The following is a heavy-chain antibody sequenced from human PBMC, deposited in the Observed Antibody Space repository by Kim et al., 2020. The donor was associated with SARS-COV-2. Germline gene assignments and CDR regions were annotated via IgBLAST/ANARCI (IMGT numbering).Heavy chain of an antibody. V-gene: IGHV3-30-3*01. CDR3: ARDFRGSEQDGMDV. D-gene: IGHD3-10*01. J-gene: IGHJ6*02. CDR1: GFTFSSYA. Sequence: GGSLRLSCAASGFTFSSYAMHWVRQAPGKGLEWVAVISYDGSNKYYADSVKGRFTISRDNSKNTLYLQMNSLRAEDTAVYYCARDFRGSEQDGMDVWGQGTTVTVSS. CDR2: ISYDGSNK.